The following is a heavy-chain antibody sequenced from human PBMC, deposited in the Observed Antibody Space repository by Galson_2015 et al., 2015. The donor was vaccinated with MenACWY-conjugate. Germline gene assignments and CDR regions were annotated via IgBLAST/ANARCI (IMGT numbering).Heavy chain of an antibody. CDR1: GFTVTSNY. CDR2: IYAGGST. V-gene: IGHV3-66*01. Sequence: SLRLSCAASGFTVTSNYMSWVRQAPGKALEWVSVIYAGGSTDYADSVRGRFTISRDNSRNTLYLQMDSLRPEDTAPYYCARENVATLIDLWGQGTLVTVSS. J-gene: IGHJ5*02. CDR3: ARENVATLIDL. D-gene: IGHD2-15*01.